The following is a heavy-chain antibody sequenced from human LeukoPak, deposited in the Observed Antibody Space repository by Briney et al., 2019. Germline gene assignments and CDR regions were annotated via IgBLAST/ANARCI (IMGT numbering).Heavy chain of an antibody. J-gene: IGHJ6*02. D-gene: IGHD1-26*01. Sequence: KPSETLPLTCAVSGGSISSYYWSWIRQPPGKGLEWIGYIYYSGSTNYNPSLKSRVPISVDTSKNQFSLKLSSVTAADTAVYYCARDGRISPYSGMDVWGQGTTVTVSS. CDR2: IYYSGST. CDR1: GGSISSYY. V-gene: IGHV4-59*01. CDR3: ARDGRISPYSGMDV.